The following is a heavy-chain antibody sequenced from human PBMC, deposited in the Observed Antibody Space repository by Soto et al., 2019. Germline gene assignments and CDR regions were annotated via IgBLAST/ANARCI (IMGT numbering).Heavy chain of an antibody. Sequence: ASLKVSCKTSVYTFTSYDMKWGRQATGQGLEWMGWMNPNSGNTGYAQKFQDRVTMTRNTSISTAYMELSSLRSEDTAVYYCARALYGDNVDYWGQGTLVTVS. D-gene: IGHD4-17*01. CDR3: ARALYGDNVDY. CDR2: MNPNSGNT. CDR1: VYTFTSYD. J-gene: IGHJ4*02. V-gene: IGHV1-8*01.